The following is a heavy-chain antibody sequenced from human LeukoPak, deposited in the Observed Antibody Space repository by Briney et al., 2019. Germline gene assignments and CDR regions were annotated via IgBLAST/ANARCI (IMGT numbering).Heavy chain of an antibody. J-gene: IGHJ4*02. Sequence: SETLSLTSTVSGASINSGGYYWSWIRQHPGKGLEWIGYINYSGSTHDNPSLKSRVTISVDTSKNQFSLKMNSVTAADTAVYYCARGNLLMVYAAFDSWGQGTLVTVSS. CDR3: ARGNLLMVYAAFDS. CDR2: INYSGST. CDR1: GASINSGGYY. D-gene: IGHD2-8*01. V-gene: IGHV4-31*03.